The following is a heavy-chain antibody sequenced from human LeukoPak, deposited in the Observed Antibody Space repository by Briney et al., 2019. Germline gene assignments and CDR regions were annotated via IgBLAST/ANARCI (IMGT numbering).Heavy chain of an antibody. Sequence: PSETLSLTCTVSGGSISNYYWSWIRQPAGKGLEWIGRIYTRGSTNYNPSLKSRVTISVDKSKNQFSLKLTSVTAADTAVYYCARDHPPDYYDSSGLKTWGQGTLVPVSS. CDR2: IYTRGST. CDR3: ARDHPPDYYDSSGLKT. D-gene: IGHD3-22*01. J-gene: IGHJ5*02. V-gene: IGHV4-4*07. CDR1: GGSISNYY.